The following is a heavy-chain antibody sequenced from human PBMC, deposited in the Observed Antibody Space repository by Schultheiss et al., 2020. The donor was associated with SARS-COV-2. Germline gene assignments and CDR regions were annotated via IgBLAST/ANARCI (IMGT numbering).Heavy chain of an antibody. Sequence: SETLSLTCTVYGGSFSGNYWSWIRQPPGKGLEWIGEINHSGSTNYNPPLKSRVTISVDTSKNQFSLKLSYVTAADTAVYYCARGCPHPRDRSSYYKFHYYYYGMDVWGQGTTVTVSS. CDR1: GGSFSGNY. V-gene: IGHV4-34*01. CDR3: ARGCPHPRDRSSYYKFHYYYYGMDV. CDR2: INHSGST. D-gene: IGHD3-3*01. J-gene: IGHJ6*02.